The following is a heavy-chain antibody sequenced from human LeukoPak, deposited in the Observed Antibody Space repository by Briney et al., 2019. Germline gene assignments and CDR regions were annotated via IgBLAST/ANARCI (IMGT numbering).Heavy chain of an antibody. V-gene: IGHV3-48*04. J-gene: IGHJ4*02. D-gene: IGHD3-10*01. CDR2: ISSSSSTI. CDR3: VTYYGSGGY. Sequence: PGGSLRLSCAASGFTFSSYNMNWVRQAPGKGLEWVSYISSSSSTIYYADSVKGRFTISRDNAKNSLYLQMNSLRAEDTAVYYCVTYYGSGGYWGQGTLVTVSS. CDR1: GFTFSSYN.